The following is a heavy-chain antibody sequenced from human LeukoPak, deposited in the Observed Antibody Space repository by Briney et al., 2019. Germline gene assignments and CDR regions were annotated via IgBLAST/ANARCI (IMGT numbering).Heavy chain of an antibody. CDR1: GGSISSYY. V-gene: IGHV4-59*01. D-gene: IGHD5-18*01. J-gene: IGHJ4*02. Sequence: PSKTLSLTCTVSGGSISSYYWSWIRQPPGKGLEGIGYIYYSGSTNYNPSLKSRVTISVDTSKNQFSLKLSSVTAADTAVYYCARNQGDTALVFDYWGQGTLVTVS. CDR2: IYYSGST. CDR3: ARNQGDTALVFDY.